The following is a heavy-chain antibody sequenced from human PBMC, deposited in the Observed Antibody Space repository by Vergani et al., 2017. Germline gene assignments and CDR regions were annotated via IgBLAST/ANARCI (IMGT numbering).Heavy chain of an antibody. D-gene: IGHD6-19*01. CDR3: ARASSGWYFPFFDI. Sequence: QVQLVQSGAEVKKPGASVKVSCTASGYTFTGYYMHWVRQAPGQGLEWMGWINPNSGGTYYAQKFQGRVTMTRDTSISTAYMELSRLRSDDTAVYYCARASSGWYFPFFDIWGQGTMVTVSS. V-gene: IGHV1-2*02. J-gene: IGHJ3*02. CDR2: INPNSGGT. CDR1: GYTFTGYY.